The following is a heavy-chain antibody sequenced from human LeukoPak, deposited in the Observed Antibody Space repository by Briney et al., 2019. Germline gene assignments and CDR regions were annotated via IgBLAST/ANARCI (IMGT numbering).Heavy chain of an antibody. J-gene: IGHJ4*02. CDR1: GFTFSSYS. D-gene: IGHD6-13*01. Sequence: GGSLSLSCAASGFTFSSYSMNWVRQAPGKGLEWVSSISSSSSYIYYADSVKGRFTISRDNAKNSLYLQMNSLRAEDTAVYYCARDRGIAAAWYYFDYWGQGTLVTVSS. CDR3: ARDRGIAAAWYYFDY. CDR2: ISSSSSYI. V-gene: IGHV3-21*01.